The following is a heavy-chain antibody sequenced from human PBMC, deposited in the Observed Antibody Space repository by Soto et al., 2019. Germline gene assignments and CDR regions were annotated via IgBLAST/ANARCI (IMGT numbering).Heavy chain of an antibody. CDR3: AREYSNSPEAFDF. V-gene: IGHV4-61*03. D-gene: IGHD6-6*01. CDR1: GVSVNNDNYC. CDR2: IYYTGST. Sequence: PSETLSLTCTVSGVSVNNDNYCWSWIRQPPGKGLEWIGYIYYTGSTTYNPSLKSRVTISLDTSRNHFSLSLSSVTAADTAVFYCAREYSNSPEAFDFWGRGTLVTVSS. J-gene: IGHJ4*02.